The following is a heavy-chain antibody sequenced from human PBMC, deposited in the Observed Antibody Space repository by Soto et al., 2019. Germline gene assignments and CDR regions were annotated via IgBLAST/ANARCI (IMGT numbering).Heavy chain of an antibody. CDR2: IYPGDSDT. D-gene: IGHD3-10*01. CDR1: GYSFTSYW. J-gene: IGHJ6*02. Sequence: GASLKISCKGSGYSFTSYWIGWVRQMPGKGLEWMGIIYPGDSDTRYSPSFQGQVTISADKSISTAYLQWSSLKASDTAMYYCARTITMVRGALSDADYGMDVWGQGTTVTVSS. V-gene: IGHV5-51*01. CDR3: ARTITMVRGALSDADYGMDV.